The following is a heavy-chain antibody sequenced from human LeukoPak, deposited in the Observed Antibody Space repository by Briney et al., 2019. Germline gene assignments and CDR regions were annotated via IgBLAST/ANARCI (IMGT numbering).Heavy chain of an antibody. CDR1: GYTFTGYY. CDR2: INPNSGGT. D-gene: IGHD2-21*01. J-gene: IGHJ4*02. CDR3: ARDQGGDHSGDY. V-gene: IGHV1-2*06. Sequence: ASVKVSCKASGYTFTGYYMHWVRQAPGQGLVWMGRINPNSGGTNYAQKFQGRVTMTRDTSISTAYMELSRLRSDDTAVYYCARDQGGDHSGDYWGQGTLVTVSS.